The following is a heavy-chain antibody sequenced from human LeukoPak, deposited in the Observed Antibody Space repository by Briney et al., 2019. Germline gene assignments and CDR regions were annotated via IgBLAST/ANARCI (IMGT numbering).Heavy chain of an antibody. CDR2: VDPEDGET. CDR3: ASSREYDFWSGGTYNWFDP. V-gene: IGHV1-69-2*01. Sequence: ATVQISCKVSGYTFTDYYMHWVQQAPGKGLEWMGLVDPEDGETIYAEKFQGRVTITADTSTDTAYMELSSLRSEDTAVYYCASSREYDFWSGGTYNWFDPWGQGTLVTVSS. J-gene: IGHJ5*02. CDR1: GYTFTDYY. D-gene: IGHD3-3*01.